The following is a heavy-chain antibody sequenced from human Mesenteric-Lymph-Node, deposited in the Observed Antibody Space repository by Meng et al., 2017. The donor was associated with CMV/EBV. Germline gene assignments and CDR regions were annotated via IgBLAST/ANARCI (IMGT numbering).Heavy chain of an antibody. CDR1: GSCSGYY. V-gene: IGHV4-34*01. CDR2: INHSGSA. CDR3: ARGRTTSSWYGDMYFQY. Sequence: GSCSGYYGGWISQYPGKGLEWIGEINHSGSANYNPSIKSRVTISEGTSTNQFSLRLTSVTAADTAVYFCARGRTTSSWYGDMYFQYWGQGTLVTVSS. J-gene: IGHJ1*01. D-gene: IGHD6-13*01.